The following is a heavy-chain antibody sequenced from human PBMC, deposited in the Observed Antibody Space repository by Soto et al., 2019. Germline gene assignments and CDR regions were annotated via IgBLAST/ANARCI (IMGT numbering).Heavy chain of an antibody. D-gene: IGHD3-10*01. CDR1: GGTLSDHG. CDR2: TIPVFNTA. V-gene: IGHV1-69*06. Sequence: QVQLEQSGAEVKKPGSSVKVSCKASGGTLSDHGVAWLRQAPGQGLEWMGGTIPVFNTAKYAQKCQGRVTVTADKFTNIAYMELSSLRSEDTAFYFCARGVYGSGNYYTGPSAFDICGQGTMVIVSS. CDR3: ARGVYGSGNYYTGPSAFDI. J-gene: IGHJ3*02.